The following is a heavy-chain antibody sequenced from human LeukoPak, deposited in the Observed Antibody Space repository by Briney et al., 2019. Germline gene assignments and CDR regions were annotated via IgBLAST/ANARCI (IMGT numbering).Heavy chain of an antibody. J-gene: IGHJ6*03. CDR2: IYPGDSDT. V-gene: IGHV5-51*03. CDR3: ARSLGALGHYHYYMDV. CDR1: GYSFTSYW. D-gene: IGHD4/OR15-4a*01. Sequence: GESLKISCKGSGYSFTSYWIGWVRQMPGKGLECMGIIYPGDSDTRYSPSFQGQRTISADKSISTAYLQWSGLKASDTAMYYCARSLGALGHYHYYMDVWGKGTTVTVSS.